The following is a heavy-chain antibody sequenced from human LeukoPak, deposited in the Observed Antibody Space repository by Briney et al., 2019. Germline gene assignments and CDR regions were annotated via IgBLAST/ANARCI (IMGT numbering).Heavy chain of an antibody. Sequence: SETLSLTCTVSGGSISRYYWSWIRQPPGKGLEWIGYLYYSGSTNYNPSLKSRVTISVDTSKNQFSLKLSSVTAADTAVYYCASGAYSYYYMDVWGKGTTVTISS. D-gene: IGHD4-11*01. V-gene: IGHV4-59*01. CDR3: ASGAYSYYYMDV. J-gene: IGHJ6*03. CDR1: GGSISRYY. CDR2: LYYSGST.